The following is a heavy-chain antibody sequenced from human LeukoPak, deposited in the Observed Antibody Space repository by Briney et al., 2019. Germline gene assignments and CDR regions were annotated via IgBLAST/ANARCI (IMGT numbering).Heavy chain of an antibody. Sequence: GESLKISCKASGYSFTSYWIGWESQMPGKGLEWMGISDPSDSETRYTPSFQGQVTISVDKSLTAADLQWNSLKASDTAMYYCARQTAMGRSGDYWGQGTLVTVSS. CDR2: SDPSDSET. J-gene: IGHJ4*02. CDR1: GYSFTSYW. V-gene: IGHV5-51*01. CDR3: ARQTAMGRSGDY. D-gene: IGHD5-18*01.